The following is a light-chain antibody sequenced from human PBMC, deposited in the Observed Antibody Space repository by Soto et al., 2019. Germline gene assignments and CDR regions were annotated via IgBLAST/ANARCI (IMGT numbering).Light chain of an antibody. CDR1: SVDVGGYNY. CDR3: SSYTSSITWV. J-gene: IGLJ3*02. V-gene: IGLV2-14*01. CDR2: EVS. Sequence: QSALTQPASVSGSPGQSITISCTGTSVDVGGYNYVSWYQQHPGKAPKLMIYEVSNRPSGVSNRFSGSKSGNTASLTISGLQAEDEADYYCSSYTSSITWVFGGGTKLTVL.